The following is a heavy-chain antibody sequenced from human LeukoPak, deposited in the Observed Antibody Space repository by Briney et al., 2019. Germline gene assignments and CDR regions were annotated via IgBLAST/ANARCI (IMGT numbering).Heavy chain of an antibody. CDR1: GFTFSSYA. V-gene: IGHV3-30*14. J-gene: IGHJ3*02. CDR2: ISYDGSNK. D-gene: IGHD4-17*01. CDR3: ARAMTTVTVSRAFDI. Sequence: GGSLRLSCAASGFTFSSYAMHWVRQAPGKGLEWVAVISYDGSNKYYADSVKGRFTISRDNSKNTLYLQMNSLRAEDTAVYYCARAMTTVTVSRAFDIWGQGTMVTVSS.